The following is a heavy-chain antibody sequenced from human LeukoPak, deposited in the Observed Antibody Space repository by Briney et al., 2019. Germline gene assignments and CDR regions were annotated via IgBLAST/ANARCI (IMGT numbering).Heavy chain of an antibody. Sequence: PGGSLRLSCAASGFTFSSYWMHWVRQAPGKGLVWVSRINSDGSSTSYADSVKGRFTISRDNAKNTLYLQMNSLRAEDTAVYYCAREGHSGDDLGPPLDYWGQGTLVTVSS. J-gene: IGHJ4*02. V-gene: IGHV3-74*01. CDR3: AREGHSGDDLGPPLDY. CDR1: GFTFSSYW. D-gene: IGHD5-12*01. CDR2: INSDGSST.